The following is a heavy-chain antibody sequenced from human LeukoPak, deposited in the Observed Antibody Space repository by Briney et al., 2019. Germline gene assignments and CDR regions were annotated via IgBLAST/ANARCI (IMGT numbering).Heavy chain of an antibody. CDR2: IRSKAYGGTT. J-gene: IGHJ4*02. V-gene: IGHV3-49*03. D-gene: IGHD3-10*01. Sequence: GGSLRLSCTASGFTFGDYATSWFRQAPGKGLEWVGFIRSKAYGGTTEYAASVKGRFTISRDDSKSIAYLQMNSLKTEDTAVYYCTSDVLLWFGELLPTDYWGQGTLVTVSS. CDR3: TSDVLLWFGELLPTDY. CDR1: GFTFGDYA.